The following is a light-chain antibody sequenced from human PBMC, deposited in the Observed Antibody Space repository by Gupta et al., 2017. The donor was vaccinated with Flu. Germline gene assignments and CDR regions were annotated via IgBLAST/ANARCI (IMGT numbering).Light chain of an antibody. CDR2: KAS. CDR3: HQLRHT. J-gene: IGKJ2*01. V-gene: IGKV1-5*03. Sequence: DIQMTQSPSTLSASVGDRVTITCRASQTISDWLAWYQQKPGKVPKLLIFKASSLESGVPSRFSGSGSGTELTLTISGLQPDDFATYYCHQLRHTFGEGTKLEIK. CDR1: QTISDW.